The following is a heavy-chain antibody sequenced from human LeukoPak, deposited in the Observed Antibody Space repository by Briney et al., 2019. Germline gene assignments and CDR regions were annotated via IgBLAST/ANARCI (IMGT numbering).Heavy chain of an antibody. Sequence: GGSLRLSCAASGFTFSTYTMNWVCQSPGKGLEWISSITGTASDVNYADSVKGRFTISRDNSKNLLYLQMDSLRAEDTAFYYCANSYTDTWYYFDYWGQGTLVTVSS. CDR2: ITGTASDV. J-gene: IGHJ4*02. V-gene: IGHV3-21*01. CDR3: ANSYTDTWYYFDY. CDR1: GFTFSTYT. D-gene: IGHD2-2*02.